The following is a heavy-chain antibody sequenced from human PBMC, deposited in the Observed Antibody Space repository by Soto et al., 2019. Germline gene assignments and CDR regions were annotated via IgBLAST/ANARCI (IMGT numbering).Heavy chain of an antibody. Sequence: EVQLVESGGGLVQPGRSLRLSCAASGFTFEDYAMHWVRQPPGKALEWGSGISWNSGNIGYADSVKGRFTISRDNAKNSLYLQMKSLRAEDTALYYCTKSSSYTYNYYMDVWGKGTTVTVSS. CDR3: TKSSSYTYNYYMDV. J-gene: IGHJ6*03. V-gene: IGHV3-9*01. CDR1: GFTFEDYA. D-gene: IGHD6-6*01. CDR2: ISWNSGNI.